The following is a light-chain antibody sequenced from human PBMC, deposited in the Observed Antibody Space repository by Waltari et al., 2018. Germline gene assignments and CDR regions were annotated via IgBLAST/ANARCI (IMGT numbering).Light chain of an antibody. J-gene: IGKJ2*01. Sequence: EIVMTQSPATLSVSPGERATLSCRASQSVSSNLAWYQQKPGQAPRLLIYGASTRATGIPAMCSGSGSGTEFTLTISSLQSEDFAVYYCQQYNNWPDTFGQGTKLEIK. V-gene: IGKV3-15*01. CDR3: QQYNNWPDT. CDR2: GAS. CDR1: QSVSSN.